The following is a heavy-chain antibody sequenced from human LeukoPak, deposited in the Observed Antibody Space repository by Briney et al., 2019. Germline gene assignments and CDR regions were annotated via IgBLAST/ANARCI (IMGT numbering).Heavy chain of an antibody. V-gene: IGHV3-74*01. CDR3: ARGGGYRNDY. Sequence: GGSLRLSCAASGFIFSNHWMHWVRQAPGKGLEWVSLISIDGSTITYADSVKGRFTISRDNAKNTLYLQMSSLRADDMAVYYCARGGGYRNDYWGQGTLVTVSS. J-gene: IGHJ4*02. CDR1: GFIFSNHW. CDR2: ISIDGSTI. D-gene: IGHD5-12*01.